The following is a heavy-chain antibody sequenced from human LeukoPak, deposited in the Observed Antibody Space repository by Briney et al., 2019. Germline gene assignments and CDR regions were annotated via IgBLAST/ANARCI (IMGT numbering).Heavy chain of an antibody. J-gene: IGHJ3*02. CDR1: GFTFGAYT. V-gene: IGHV3-21*01. Sequence: GGSLRLSCAASGFTFGAYTINWVRQAPGKGLEWVSCIFSRSESILYADSVKGRFTISRDNAKNSLYPQMDSLRVEDTAVYYCARAAGDAFDIWGQGTMVTVSS. D-gene: IGHD6-13*01. CDR2: IFSRSESI. CDR3: ARAAGDAFDI.